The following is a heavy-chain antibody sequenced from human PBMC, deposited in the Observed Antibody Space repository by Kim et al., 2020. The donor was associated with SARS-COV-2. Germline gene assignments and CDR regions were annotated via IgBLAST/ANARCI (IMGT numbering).Heavy chain of an antibody. CDR2: ISYDGSNK. CDR3: AREGFARVGDVFDY. D-gene: IGHD3-10*01. J-gene: IGHJ4*02. Sequence: GGSLRLSCAASGFTFSSYAMHWVRQAPGKGLEWVAVISYDGSNKYYADSVKGRFTISRDNSKNTLYLQMNSLRAEDTAVYYCAREGFARVGDVFDYWGQGTLVTVSS. CDR1: GFTFSSYA. V-gene: IGHV3-30*04.